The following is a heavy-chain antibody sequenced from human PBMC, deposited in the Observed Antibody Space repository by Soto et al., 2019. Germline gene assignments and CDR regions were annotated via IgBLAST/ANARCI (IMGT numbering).Heavy chain of an antibody. CDR1: GFTFSSYS. Sequence: EVQLVESGGGLVQPGGSLRLSCAASGFTFSSYSMNWVRQAPGKGLEWVSYISSSSSTIYYADSVKGRFTISRDNAKNSLYLQMNSLRAEDTAVYYCARDPGITIFGVVPMINAFDIWGQGTMVTVSS. CDR2: ISSSSSTI. D-gene: IGHD3-3*01. V-gene: IGHV3-48*01. CDR3: ARDPGITIFGVVPMINAFDI. J-gene: IGHJ3*02.